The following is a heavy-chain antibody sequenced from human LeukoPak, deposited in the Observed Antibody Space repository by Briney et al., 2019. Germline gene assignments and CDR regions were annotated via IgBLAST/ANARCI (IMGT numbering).Heavy chain of an antibody. CDR1: GFTFSSYS. V-gene: IGHV3-48*01. J-gene: IGHJ3*02. CDR3: AKRGFYI. Sequence: GGSLRLSCAAYGFTFSSYSMNWVRQAPGKGLEWVSYISSSSSTIYYADSVKGRFTISRENAKNSLYLQTNTMRSEAAAVYYCAKRGFYIGGQGTMTTVSS. CDR2: ISSSSSTI.